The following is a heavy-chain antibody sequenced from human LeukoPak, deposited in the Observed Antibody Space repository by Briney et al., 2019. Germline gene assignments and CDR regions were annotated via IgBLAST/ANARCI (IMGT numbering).Heavy chain of an antibody. CDR3: ARIGVSRAAAGRYTDAFDI. CDR2: ISTYNENI. CDR1: GYTFTNYG. D-gene: IGHD6-13*01. V-gene: IGHV1-18*01. J-gene: IGHJ3*02. Sequence: GASVKVSCKASGYTFTNYGISWVRQAPGQGLEWMGWISTYNENINFAQKFQDRVTMTTDTSTNTAYMELKSLRSDDTAVYFCARIGVSRAAAGRYTDAFDIWGQGTVVTVSS.